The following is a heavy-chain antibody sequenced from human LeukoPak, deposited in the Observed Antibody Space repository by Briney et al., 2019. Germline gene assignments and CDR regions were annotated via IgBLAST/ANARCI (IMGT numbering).Heavy chain of an antibody. D-gene: IGHD3-10*01. V-gene: IGHV3-30*02. Sequence: PGGSLRLSCAASGFMFSNYGMHWVRQAPGKGLEWVAFIRDDGSNKKYLDAVDGRLTISRDNSKTTLYLEMNSLRAEDTAVYYCARGRNDPTRPEFYFDSWGQGTLVTVSS. CDR3: ARGRNDPTRPEFYFDS. CDR1: GFMFSNYG. CDR2: IRDDGSNK. J-gene: IGHJ4*02.